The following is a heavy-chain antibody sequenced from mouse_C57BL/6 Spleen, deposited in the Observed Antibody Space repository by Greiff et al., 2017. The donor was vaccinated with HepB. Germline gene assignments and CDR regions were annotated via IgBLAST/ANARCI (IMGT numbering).Heavy chain of an antibody. V-gene: IGHV14-2*01. Sequence: EVKVVESGAELVKPGASVKLSCTASGFNIKDYYMHWVKQRTEQGLEWIGRIDPEDGETKYAPKFQGKATITADTSSNTAYLQLSSLTSEDTAVYYCASDGYWGAWFAYWGQGTLVTVSA. CDR1: GFNIKDYY. CDR3: ASDGYWGAWFAY. D-gene: IGHD2-3*01. J-gene: IGHJ3*01. CDR2: IDPEDGET.